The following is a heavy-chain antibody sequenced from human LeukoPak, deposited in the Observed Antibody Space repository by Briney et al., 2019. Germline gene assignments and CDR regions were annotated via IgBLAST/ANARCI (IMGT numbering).Heavy chain of an antibody. V-gene: IGHV4-31*03. CDR3: ARDGSGSYYWSNWFDP. CDR2: IYYSGTT. Sequence: SQTLSLTCTVSGGSISSGGYYWSWIRQHPGKGLEWIGYIYYSGTTFYNPSLKSRAAISRDTSKNQLSLRLSSVTAADTAVYYCARDGSGSYYWSNWFDPWGQGTLVTVSS. J-gene: IGHJ5*02. CDR1: GGSISSGGYY. D-gene: IGHD3-10*01.